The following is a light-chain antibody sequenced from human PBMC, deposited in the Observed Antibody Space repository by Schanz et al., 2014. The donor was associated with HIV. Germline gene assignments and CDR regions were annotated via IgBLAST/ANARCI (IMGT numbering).Light chain of an antibody. V-gene: IGKV3-15*01. Sequence: TQSPATLSVSPGERATLSCRASQSVRSNLAWYQQKGGQVPRLLIHGASTRATGIPARFSGSGSGTEFTLTISSLQSEDFAVYYCQQCHNWPITFGQGTRLEIK. CDR2: GAS. CDR1: QSVRSN. J-gene: IGKJ5*01. CDR3: QQCHNWPIT.